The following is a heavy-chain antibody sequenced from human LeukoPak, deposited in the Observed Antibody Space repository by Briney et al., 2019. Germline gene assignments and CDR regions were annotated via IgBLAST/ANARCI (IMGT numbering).Heavy chain of an antibody. CDR2: IYYSGST. CDR3: ARVLWFGELSSPSHWYFDL. CDR1: GASISSYY. Sequence: SETLSLTCTVSGASISSYYWSWIRQPPGKGLEWIGYIYYSGSTNYNPSLKSRVTISVDTSKNQFSLKLSSVTAADTAVYYCARVLWFGELSSPSHWYFDLWGRGTLVTVS. J-gene: IGHJ2*01. V-gene: IGHV4-59*01. D-gene: IGHD3-10*01.